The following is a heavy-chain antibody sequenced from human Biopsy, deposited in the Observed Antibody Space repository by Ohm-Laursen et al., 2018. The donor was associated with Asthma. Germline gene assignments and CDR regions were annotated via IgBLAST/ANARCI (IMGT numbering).Heavy chain of an antibody. CDR2: ISGNGDNT. V-gene: IGHV3-23*01. CDR1: EFPFSSYA. D-gene: IGHD6-19*01. J-gene: IGHJ4*02. CDR3: ARGDSSGWSHYYFDY. Sequence: GSLRLSCAASEFPFSSYAMNWVRQAPGKGLEWVSSISGNGDNTHYSDSVQGRFIISRDNSKNTLYLQMDSLRAEDTAVYYCARGDSSGWSHYYFDYWGQGTLVTVSS.